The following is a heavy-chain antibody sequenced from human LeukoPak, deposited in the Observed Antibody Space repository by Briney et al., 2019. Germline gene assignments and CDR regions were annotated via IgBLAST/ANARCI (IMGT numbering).Heavy chain of an antibody. CDR3: ARVYSGYDAATPSYYYYMDV. V-gene: IGHV3-53*01. J-gene: IGHJ6*03. D-gene: IGHD5-12*01. Sequence: PGGSLRLSCAASGFTVSSNYMSWVRQAPGKGLEWVSVIYSGGSTYYADSVKGRFTISRDNSKNTLYLQMNSLRAEDTAVYYCARVYSGYDAATPSYYYYMDVWGKGTTATVSS. CDR1: GFTVSSNY. CDR2: IYSGGST.